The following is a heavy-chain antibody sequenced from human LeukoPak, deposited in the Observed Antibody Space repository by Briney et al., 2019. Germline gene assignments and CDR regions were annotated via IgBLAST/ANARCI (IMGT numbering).Heavy chain of an antibody. CDR3: AKGRGYCSGGSCYQEY. J-gene: IGHJ4*02. Sequence: GGSLRLSCAASGFTFSSYAMSWVRQAPGKGLEWVSAISGSGGSTYYADSMKGRFTISKDNSKNTLYLQMNSLRAEDTAVYYCAKGRGYCSGGSCYQEYWGQGTLVTVSS. V-gene: IGHV3-23*01. CDR1: GFTFSSYA. CDR2: ISGSGGST. D-gene: IGHD2-15*01.